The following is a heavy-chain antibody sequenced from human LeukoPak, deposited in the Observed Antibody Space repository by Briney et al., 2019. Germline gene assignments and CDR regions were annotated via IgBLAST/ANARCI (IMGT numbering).Heavy chain of an antibody. CDR1: GGSISSGGYS. V-gene: IGHV4-30-2*01. CDR2: IYHSGST. CDR3: ARGSGSYFGNWFDP. D-gene: IGHD1-26*01. Sequence: SETLSLTCAVSGGSISSGGYSWSWIRQPPGKGLEWIGYIYHSGSTYYNPSLKSRVTISVDRSKNQFSLKLSSVTAADTAVYYCARGSGSYFGNWFDPWGQGTLVTVSS. J-gene: IGHJ5*02.